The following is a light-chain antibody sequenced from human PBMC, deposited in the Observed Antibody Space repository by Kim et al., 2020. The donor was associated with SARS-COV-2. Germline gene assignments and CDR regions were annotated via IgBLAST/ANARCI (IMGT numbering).Light chain of an antibody. CDR3: QVWDSGSDQKV. CDR2: YDY. Sequence: APRKTAGISGGVDNIGDKGVHWYPRKPRRAPVLVIYYDYNRPSGIPERFSGSNSGNTATLTISRVEAGDEADYSCQVWDSGSDQKVFGGGTKLTVL. V-gene: IGLV3-21*04. J-gene: IGLJ3*02. CDR1: NIGDKG.